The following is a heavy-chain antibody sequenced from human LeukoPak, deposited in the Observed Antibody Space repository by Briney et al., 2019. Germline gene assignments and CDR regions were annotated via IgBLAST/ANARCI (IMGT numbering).Heavy chain of an antibody. D-gene: IGHD3-10*01. CDR1: GFTFSSYG. J-gene: IGHJ6*02. V-gene: IGHV3-30*18. Sequence: GGSLRLSCAASGFTFSSYGMHWVRQAPGKGGEGVAVISYDGSNKYYADSVKGRFTISRDNSKNTLYLQMNSLRAEDTAVYYCAKDIGDGSGSYLYYYYYYDMDVWGQGTTVTVSS. CDR2: ISYDGSNK. CDR3: AKDIGDGSGSYLYYYYYYDMDV.